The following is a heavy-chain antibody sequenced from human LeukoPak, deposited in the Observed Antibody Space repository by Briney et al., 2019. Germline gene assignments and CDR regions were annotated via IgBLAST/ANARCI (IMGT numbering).Heavy chain of an antibody. D-gene: IGHD3-22*01. V-gene: IGHV3-30*03. CDR1: GSTFSSYG. CDR2: ISYDGSNK. Sequence: PGRSLRLSCAASGSTFSSYGMHWVRQAPGKGLEWVAVISYDGSNKYYADSVKGRFTISRDNSKNTLYLQMNSLRAEDTAVYYCAREDYADSSGYYSSGEYWGQGTLVTVSS. CDR3: AREDYADSSGYYSSGEY. J-gene: IGHJ4*02.